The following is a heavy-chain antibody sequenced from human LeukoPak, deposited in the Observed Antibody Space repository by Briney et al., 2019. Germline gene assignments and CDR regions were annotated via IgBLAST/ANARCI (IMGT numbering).Heavy chain of an antibody. CDR3: ARLKMATIEY. Sequence: SETRSLTCTVPGGSISSYYWSWIRQPPGRGLEWIGYIYCSGSTNYSPSLKSRVTISVDTSKNQFSLKLCSVTAADTAVYYCARLKMATIEYWGQGTLVTVSS. CDR1: GGSISSYY. V-gene: IGHV4-59*08. D-gene: IGHD5-24*01. CDR2: IYCSGST. J-gene: IGHJ4*02.